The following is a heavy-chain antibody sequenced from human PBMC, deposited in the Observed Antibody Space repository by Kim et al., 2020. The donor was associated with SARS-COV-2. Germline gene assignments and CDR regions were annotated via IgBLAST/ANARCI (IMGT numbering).Heavy chain of an antibody. CDR3: AKGPYYYYGMDV. Sequence: GGSLRLSCAASGFTFSSYAMSWVRQAPGKGLEWVSVIYSGGSSTYYADSVKGRFTISRDNSKNTLYLQMNSLRAEDTAVYYCAKGPYYYYGMDVWGQGTTVTVSS. CDR1: GFTFSSYA. V-gene: IGHV3-23*03. J-gene: IGHJ6*02. CDR2: IYSGGSST.